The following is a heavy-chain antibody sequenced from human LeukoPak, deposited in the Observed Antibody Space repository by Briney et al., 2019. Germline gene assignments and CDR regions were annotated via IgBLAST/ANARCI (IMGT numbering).Heavy chain of an antibody. Sequence: PSETLSLTCTVSGGSISSYYWSWIRQPPGKGLEWIGEINHSGSTNYNPSLKSRVTISVDTSKNQFSLKLSSVTAADTAVYYCASQLYYYDSSGYYSPDYWGQGTLVTVSS. CDR2: INHSGST. V-gene: IGHV4-34*01. CDR3: ASQLYYYDSSGYYSPDY. J-gene: IGHJ4*02. CDR1: GGSISSYY. D-gene: IGHD3-22*01.